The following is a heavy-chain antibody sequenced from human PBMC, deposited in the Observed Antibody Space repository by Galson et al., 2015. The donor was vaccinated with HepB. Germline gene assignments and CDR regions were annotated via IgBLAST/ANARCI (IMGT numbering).Heavy chain of an antibody. Sequence: SVKVSCKASGGTFSSYAISWVRQAPGQGLEWMGGIIPIFGTANYAQKFQGRVTITADESTSTAYMELSSLRSEDTAVYYCARGGIVGATPHWFDPWGQGTLVTVSS. J-gene: IGHJ5*02. CDR3: ARGGIVGATPHWFDP. D-gene: IGHD1-26*01. CDR1: GGTFSSYA. CDR2: IIPIFGTA. V-gene: IGHV1-69*13.